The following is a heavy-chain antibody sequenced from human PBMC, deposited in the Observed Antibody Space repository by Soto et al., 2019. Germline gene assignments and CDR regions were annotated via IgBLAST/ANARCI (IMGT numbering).Heavy chain of an antibody. Sequence: ASVKVSCKASGYTFTSYGISWVRQAPGQGLEWMGWVSAYNANTIYAQKFQGRVTMTTDTSTSTAHMELRSLTYDDTAIYFCAIAPRIVTAESGISDIDYWCQVNHVTISA. CDR1: GYTFTSYG. V-gene: IGHV1-18*01. D-gene: IGHD3-16*02. J-gene: IGHJ4*02. CDR2: VSAYNANT. CDR3: AIAPRIVTAESGISDIDY.